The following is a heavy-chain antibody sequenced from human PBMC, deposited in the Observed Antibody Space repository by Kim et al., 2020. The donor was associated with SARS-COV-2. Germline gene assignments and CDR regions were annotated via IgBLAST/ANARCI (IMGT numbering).Heavy chain of an antibody. J-gene: IGHJ4*02. CDR2: ITKDGRST. Sequence: GGSLRLSCVASGFSFNDYAMHWVRQPPGKGLEWVSFITKDGRSTNYADSLRGRFTIFRDNNKESLYLQMISLRAEDTALYFCASGSCNGYGCYWDSWGQGTLVSVSS. CDR3: ASGSCNGYGCYWDS. V-gene: IGHV3-43*02. CDR1: GFSFNDYA. D-gene: IGHD3-22*01.